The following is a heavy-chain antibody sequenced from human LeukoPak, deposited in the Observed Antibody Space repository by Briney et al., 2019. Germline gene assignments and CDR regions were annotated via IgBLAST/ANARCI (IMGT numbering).Heavy chain of an antibody. CDR2: IYYSGST. CDR3: ARAIRFGELCYFDY. J-gene: IGHJ4*02. V-gene: IGHV4-59*01. Sequence: SETLSLTCTVSGGSISSYYWSWIQQPPGKGLEWIGYIYYSGSTNCNPSLKSRVTISVDTSKNQFSLKLSSVTAADTAVYYCARAIRFGELCYFDYWGQGTLVTVSS. CDR1: GGSISSYY. D-gene: IGHD3-10*01.